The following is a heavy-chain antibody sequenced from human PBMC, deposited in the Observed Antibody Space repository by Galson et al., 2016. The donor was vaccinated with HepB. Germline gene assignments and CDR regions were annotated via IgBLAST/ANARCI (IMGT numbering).Heavy chain of an antibody. V-gene: IGHV3-15*01. J-gene: IGHJ4*02. CDR2: VKSHTDGGTT. Sequence: SLRLSCAASGFTFSRAWMNWVRQAPGKGLEWVGRVKSHTDGGTTDYAAPMQGRFSLSRDESNNRLYLQMNSLKTEDTAVYYCTTSSTRGYTYGPSAYWGRGTLVAVSS. CDR3: TTSSTRGYTYGPSAY. D-gene: IGHD5-18*01. CDR1: GFTFSRAW.